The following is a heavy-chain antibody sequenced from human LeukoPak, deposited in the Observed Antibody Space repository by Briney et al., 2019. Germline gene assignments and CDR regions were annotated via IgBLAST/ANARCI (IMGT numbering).Heavy chain of an antibody. CDR2: IYPSDSDT. Sequence: GESLKTSCKAFGYRFTTNSIGWVRQMPGKGLEWMGIIYPSDSDTRYSPSFKGQVTISVDKSISTAYLQWSSLKASDTAIYYCARPGYSAYGEAWGQGTLVTVSS. CDR3: ARPGYSAYGEA. V-gene: IGHV5-51*01. CDR1: GYRFTTNS. J-gene: IGHJ1*01. D-gene: IGHD5-12*01.